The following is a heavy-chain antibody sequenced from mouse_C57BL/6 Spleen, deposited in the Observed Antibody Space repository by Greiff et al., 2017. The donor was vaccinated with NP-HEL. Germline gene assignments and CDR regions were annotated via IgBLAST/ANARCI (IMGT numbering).Heavy chain of an antibody. V-gene: IGHV1-81*01. CDR1: GYTFTSYG. Sequence: VKLVESGAELARPGASVKLSCKASGYTFTSYGISWVKQRTGQGLEWIGEIYPRSGNTYYNEKFKGKATLTADKSSSTAYMELRSLTSEDSAVYFCARGELRLQNYFDYWGQGTTLTVSS. CDR2: IYPRSGNT. J-gene: IGHJ2*01. CDR3: ARGELRLQNYFDY. D-gene: IGHD3-2*02.